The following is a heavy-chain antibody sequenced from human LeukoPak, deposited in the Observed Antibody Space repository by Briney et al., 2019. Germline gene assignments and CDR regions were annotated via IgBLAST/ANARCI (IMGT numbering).Heavy chain of an antibody. CDR2: IKQDGSEK. D-gene: IGHD3-10*01. Sequence: GGSLRLSCAASGFTFSFYEMNWVRQAPGKGLEWVANIKQDGSEKYYVDSVKGRFTISRDNAKNSLYLQMNSLRAEDTAVYYCAREGNGLLWFGELLPNWFDPWGQGTLVTVSS. J-gene: IGHJ5*02. CDR3: AREGNGLLWFGELLPNWFDP. V-gene: IGHV3-7*01. CDR1: GFTFSFYE.